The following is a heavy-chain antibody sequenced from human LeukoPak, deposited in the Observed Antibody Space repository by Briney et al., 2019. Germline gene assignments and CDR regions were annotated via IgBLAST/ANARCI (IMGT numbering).Heavy chain of an antibody. Sequence: GGSLRLSCAASGFTVITNDMTWVRQDPGKGREWVSVLYSDGNKKYADSVQGRFTISRDNSKNTLYLEMNSLSPDDTAVYYCARGVEPLAANTLAYWGQGTLVTVSS. J-gene: IGHJ4*02. CDR1: GFTVITND. CDR2: LYSDGNK. CDR3: ARGVEPLAANTLAY. D-gene: IGHD1-14*01. V-gene: IGHV3-53*01.